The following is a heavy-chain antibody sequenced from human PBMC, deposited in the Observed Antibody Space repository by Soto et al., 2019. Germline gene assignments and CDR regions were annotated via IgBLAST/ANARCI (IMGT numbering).Heavy chain of an antibody. CDR2: IIPIFGTA. J-gene: IGHJ6*02. CDR1: GGTFSSYA. CDR3: ARALTGAYGMDV. D-gene: IGHD3-9*01. Sequence: SVKVSCKASGGTFSSYAISWVRQAPGQGLEWMGGIIPIFGTANYAQKFQGRVTITADESASTAYMELSSLRSEDTAVYYCARALTGAYGMDVWGQGTTVTVSS. V-gene: IGHV1-69*13.